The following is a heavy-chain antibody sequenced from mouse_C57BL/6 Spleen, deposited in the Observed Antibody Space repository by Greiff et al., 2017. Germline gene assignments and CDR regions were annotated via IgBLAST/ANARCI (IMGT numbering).Heavy chain of an antibody. V-gene: IGHV1-18*01. J-gene: IGHJ4*01. CDR3: ARRYGSSRGYAMDY. D-gene: IGHD1-1*01. CDR2: INPNNGGT. Sequence: EVQVVESGPELVKPGASVKIPCKASGYTFTDYNMDWVKQSHGKSLEWIGDINPNNGGTIYNQKFKGKATLTVDKSSSTAYMELRSLTSEDTAVYYCARRYGSSRGYAMDYWGQGTSVTVSS. CDR1: GYTFTDYN.